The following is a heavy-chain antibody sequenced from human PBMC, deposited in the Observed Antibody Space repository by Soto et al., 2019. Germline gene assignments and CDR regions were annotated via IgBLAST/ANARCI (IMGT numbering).Heavy chain of an antibody. CDR2: IYHSGSS. V-gene: IGHV4-59*08. D-gene: IGHD6-19*01. Sequence: PSETLSLTCTVSGGSIISYYWSWIRQPPGKGLEWIGYIYHSGSSNYNPSLKSRVTILLDTSKNQLSLKPSSVTAADTAVYYCARQPYSSGWYVDYWGQGALVTVSS. CDR3: ARQPYSSGWYVDY. CDR1: GGSIISYY. J-gene: IGHJ4*02.